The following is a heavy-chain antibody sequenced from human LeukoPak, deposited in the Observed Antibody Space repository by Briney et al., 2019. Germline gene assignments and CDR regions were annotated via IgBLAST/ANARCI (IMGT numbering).Heavy chain of an antibody. CDR1: GFTFSSYA. Sequence: GGSLRLSCAASGFTFSSYAMTWVRQAPGKGLDWVSTISGSGGSTYYTDSVKGRFIISRDNSKNTLYLQMNSLRAEDTAVYYCANGGFYYNSGSYLGNWFDPWGQGTLVTVSS. CDR2: ISGSGGST. CDR3: ANGGFYYNSGSYLGNWFDP. D-gene: IGHD3-10*01. V-gene: IGHV3-23*01. J-gene: IGHJ5*02.